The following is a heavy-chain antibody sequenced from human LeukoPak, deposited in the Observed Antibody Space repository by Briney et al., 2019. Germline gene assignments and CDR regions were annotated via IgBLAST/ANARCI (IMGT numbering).Heavy chain of an antibody. V-gene: IGHV5-51*01. J-gene: IGHJ4*02. CDR2: IHPGDSDT. CDR1: GYSFTSYW. D-gene: IGHD2-2*01. CDR3: ARSPVVPAANFDY. Sequence: GESLKISCKGSGYSFTSYWIGWVRQMPGKGLEWMGIIHPGDSDTRYSPSFQGQVTISADKSISTAYLQWSSLKASDTAMYYCARSPVVPAANFDYWGQGTLVTVSS.